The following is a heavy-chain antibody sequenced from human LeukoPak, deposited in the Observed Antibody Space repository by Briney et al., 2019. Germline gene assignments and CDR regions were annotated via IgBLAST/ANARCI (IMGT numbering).Heavy chain of an antibody. D-gene: IGHD3-22*01. Sequence: GGSLRLSCAASGFTFSSYAMSWVRQAPGKGLEWVSAISGIGGSTYYADLVEGRFTISRDNGKNSLYLQMNSLRAEDTAVYYCARGVGNYRYYFDFWGQGTLVTVSS. J-gene: IGHJ4*02. CDR3: ARGVGNYRYYFDF. CDR1: GFTFSSYA. CDR2: ISGIGGST. V-gene: IGHV3-23*01.